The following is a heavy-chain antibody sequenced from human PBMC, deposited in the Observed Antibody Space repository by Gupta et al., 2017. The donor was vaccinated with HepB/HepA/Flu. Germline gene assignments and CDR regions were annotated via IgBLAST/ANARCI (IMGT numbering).Heavy chain of an antibody. Sequence: QVQLQASGPGLVKPSETLSLTCTVSGGSIRSYYWSWIRQPPGKGLEWNGYIYYSGSTNYNPSLKSRVTIAVDTSKNQFSLKLSSVTAADTAVYYCARNFPNFDLWGRVTLVTVSS. CDR2: IYYSGST. V-gene: IGHV4-59*08. D-gene: IGHD1-7*01. J-gene: IGHJ2*01. CDR1: GGSIRSYY. CDR3: ARNFPNFDL.